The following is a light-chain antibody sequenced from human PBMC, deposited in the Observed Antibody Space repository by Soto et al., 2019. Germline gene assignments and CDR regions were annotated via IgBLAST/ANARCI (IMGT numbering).Light chain of an antibody. CDR1: QTVLHSSNNKNY. CDR3: QQYYRTPIT. CDR2: WAS. Sequence: DIVMTQSPDSLSVSLGERATINCRSSQTVLHSSNNKNYLAWYQQKPGQPPKLLIYWASTRDSGVPDRFSGSGSGTEFTLTISSLQAEDVEVYSCQQYYRTPITFGGGTKVDIK. V-gene: IGKV4-1*01. J-gene: IGKJ4*01.